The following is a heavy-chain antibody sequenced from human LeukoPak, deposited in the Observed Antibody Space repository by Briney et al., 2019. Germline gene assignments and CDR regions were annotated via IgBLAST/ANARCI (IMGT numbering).Heavy chain of an antibody. J-gene: IGHJ4*02. CDR3: ARSYYDSSGSPFDY. CDR1: GFTFSSYW. V-gene: IGHV3-7*01. CDR2: IKQDGSEK. Sequence: GGSLRLSSAASGFTFSSYWMSWVRQAPGKGLEWVANIKQDGSEKYYVDSVKGRFTISRDNAKNSLYLQMNSLRAEDTAVYYCARSYYDSSGSPFDYWGQGTLVTVSS. D-gene: IGHD3-22*01.